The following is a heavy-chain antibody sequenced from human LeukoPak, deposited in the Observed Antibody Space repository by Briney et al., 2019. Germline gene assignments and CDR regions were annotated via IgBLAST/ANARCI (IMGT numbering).Heavy chain of an antibody. CDR1: GYSFTYSW. CDR2: IYPEDSDT. Sequence: GESLKISCKGSGYSFTYSWIGWVRQMPGKGLEWMGIIYPEDSDTTYSPSFLGQVTMSVDRSISTAYLQWSSLKASDTAMYYCARLRSVPNFGVVYYFFDYWGQGTLLTVSS. CDR3: ARLRSVPNFGVVYYFFDY. J-gene: IGHJ4*02. D-gene: IGHD3-3*01. V-gene: IGHV5-51*01.